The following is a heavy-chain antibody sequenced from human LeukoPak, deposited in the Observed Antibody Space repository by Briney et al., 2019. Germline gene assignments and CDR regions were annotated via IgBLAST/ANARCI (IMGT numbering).Heavy chain of an antibody. Sequence: GGSLRLSCAASGFTVSSNYMSWVRQAPGKGLEWVSVIYSGGSTYYADSVKGRFTISRDNSKNTLYLQMNSLRAEDTAVYYCARRRSGSYSVDYWGQGTLVTVSS. V-gene: IGHV3-66*04. CDR2: IYSGGST. J-gene: IGHJ4*02. CDR3: ARRRSGSYSVDY. CDR1: GFTVSSNY. D-gene: IGHD1-26*01.